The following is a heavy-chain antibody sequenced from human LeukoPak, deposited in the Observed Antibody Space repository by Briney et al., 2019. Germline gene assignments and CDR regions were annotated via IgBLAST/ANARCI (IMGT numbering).Heavy chain of an antibody. V-gene: IGHV3-48*01. CDR2: ISSSSSTI. CDR3: ARDGDHDYGDPRKDYYYMDV. D-gene: IGHD4-17*01. Sequence: PGGSLRLSCAASGFTFSSYSMNWVRQAPGKGLEWVSYISSSSSTIYYADSVKGRFTISRDNAKNSLYLQMNSLRAEDTAVYYCARDGDHDYGDPRKDYYYMDVWGKGTTVTVSS. CDR1: GFTFSSYS. J-gene: IGHJ6*03.